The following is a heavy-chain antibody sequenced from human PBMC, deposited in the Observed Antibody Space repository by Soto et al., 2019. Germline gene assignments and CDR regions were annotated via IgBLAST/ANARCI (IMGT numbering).Heavy chain of an antibody. V-gene: IGHV1-2*02. CDR3: ARVGDDGSGTYSGFDE. CDR2: INPNSGGT. CDR1: GYTFTGYY. D-gene: IGHD3-10*01. Sequence: ASVKVSCTASGYTFTGYYMHWVRQAPGQGLEWMGWINPNSGGTNYAQKFQGRVTMTRDTSISTAYMELSRLRSDDTAVYYCARVGDDGSGTYSGFDEWGQGNLVTVYS. J-gene: IGHJ4*02.